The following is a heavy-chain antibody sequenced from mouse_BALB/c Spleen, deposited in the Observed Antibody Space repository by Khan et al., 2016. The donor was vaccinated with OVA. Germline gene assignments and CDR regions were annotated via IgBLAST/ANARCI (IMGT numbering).Heavy chain of an antibody. CDR1: GFNIKDYY. V-gene: IGHV14-1*02. CDR2: IDPVSDKT. J-gene: IGHJ3*01. CDR3: ARAGYFAWFGY. Sequence: VQLQQSGAELVRPGALVKLSCKASGFNIKDYYMHWVKQRPEQGLEWIGWIDPVSDKTIYDPKFQGQASITTATSSNTAYLPLSSLTSEDTAVYYGARAGYFAWFGYWGQGTLVTVSA.